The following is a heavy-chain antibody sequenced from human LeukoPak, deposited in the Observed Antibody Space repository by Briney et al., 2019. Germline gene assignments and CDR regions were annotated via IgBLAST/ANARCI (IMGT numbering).Heavy chain of an antibody. CDR1: GFTFSSYA. CDR2: ISYDGSNK. V-gene: IGHV3-30-3*01. Sequence: GGSLRLSCAASGFTFSSYAMHWVRQAPGKGLEWVAVISYDGSNKYYADSVKGRFTISRDNSKNTLYLQMNSLRAEDTAVYYCARDATIFGEDYYYYGMDVWGQGTTVTVSS. D-gene: IGHD3-3*01. CDR3: ARDATIFGEDYYYYGMDV. J-gene: IGHJ6*02.